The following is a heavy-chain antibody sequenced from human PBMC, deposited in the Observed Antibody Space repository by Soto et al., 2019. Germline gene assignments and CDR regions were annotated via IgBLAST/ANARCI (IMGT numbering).Heavy chain of an antibody. V-gene: IGHV1-69*01. Sequence: VQLVQSGAEVKKPGSSLKVSCSISGGTITDYLISWLRQAPGQGLEWMGGIIPVSGTTYFAQKFQDRVTITADDSTKTAYMELSSPRSEDTAVYYCARGGLTTVTLDYWGQGTLVTVSS. D-gene: IGHD4-17*01. CDR3: ARGGLTTVTLDY. J-gene: IGHJ4*02. CDR2: IIPVSGTT. CDR1: GGTITDYL.